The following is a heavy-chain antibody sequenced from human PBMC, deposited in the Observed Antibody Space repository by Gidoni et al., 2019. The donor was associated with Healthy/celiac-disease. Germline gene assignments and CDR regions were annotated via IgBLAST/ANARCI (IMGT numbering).Heavy chain of an antibody. D-gene: IGHD6-19*01. CDR2: IYHSGST. V-gene: IGHV4-4*02. CDR3: ARASIAVAGTTIDY. J-gene: IGHJ4*02. CDR1: GGPSSRSNW. Sequence: QVQLQESGPGLVTPSGTLSLTCAVPGGPSSRSNWWSGVRQPPGKGLEWIGEIYHSGSTNYNPSLKSRVTISVDKSKNQFSLKLSSVTAADTAVYYCARASIAVAGTTIDYWGQGTLVTVSS.